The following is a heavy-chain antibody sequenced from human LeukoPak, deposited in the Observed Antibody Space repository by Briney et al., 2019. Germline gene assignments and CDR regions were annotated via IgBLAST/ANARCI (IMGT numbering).Heavy chain of an antibody. CDR3: AREKDTGSNHAKIRYDI. J-gene: IGHJ3*02. V-gene: IGHV4-59*01. Sequence: SETLSLTCTVPGGSISDYYRSWIREPPRKGLEWIAWIFGSGSSNYNPSLKSRLTISVDTSKNQFSLKLTSATAADTAVYYCAREKDTGSNHAKIRYDIWGQGTMVTVSS. CDR2: IFGSGSS. CDR1: GGSISDYY. D-gene: IGHD1-26*01.